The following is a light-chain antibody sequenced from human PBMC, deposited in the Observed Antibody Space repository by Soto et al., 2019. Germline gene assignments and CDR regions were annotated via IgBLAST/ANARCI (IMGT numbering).Light chain of an antibody. J-gene: IGLJ2*01. CDR2: EGS. V-gene: IGLV2-23*03. CDR1: SSDVGGYNL. Sequence: QSALTQPASVSGSPGQSITISCTGTSSDVGGYNLVSWYQQHPGKAPKLMIYEGSQRPSGVSNRFSGSKSGNTASLTISGLQAEDEADDYCCSYSGRSTFDVVFGGGTKLTVL. CDR3: CSYSGRSTFDVV.